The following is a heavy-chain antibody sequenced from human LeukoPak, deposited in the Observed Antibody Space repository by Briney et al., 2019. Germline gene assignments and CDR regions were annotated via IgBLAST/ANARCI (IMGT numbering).Heavy chain of an antibody. J-gene: IGHJ4*02. CDR3: ASSLYYYDSSGYYLLEGFDY. Sequence: PSETLSLTCTVSGGSISSYYWSWIRQPPGKGLEWIGYIYYSGSTYYNPSLKSRVTISVDTSKNQFSLKLSSVTAADTAVYYCASSLYYYDSSGYYLLEGFDYWGQGTLVTVSS. CDR1: GGSISSYY. V-gene: IGHV4-59*04. D-gene: IGHD3-22*01. CDR2: IYYSGST.